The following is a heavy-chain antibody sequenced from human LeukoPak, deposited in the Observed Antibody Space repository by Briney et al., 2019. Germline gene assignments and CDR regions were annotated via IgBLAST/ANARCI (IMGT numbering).Heavy chain of an antibody. Sequence: PSETLSLTCTVSGGSISSSSYYWGWIRQPPGKGLEWVGSIYHSGSTYYNPSLKSRVTISVDTSKNQSSLKLRSGTAADTAVYYCARAPLKMMPEKNTSDQVWLYWFFDLWGRGTLVTVSS. V-gene: IGHV4-39*07. D-gene: IGHD3-22*01. J-gene: IGHJ2*01. CDR2: IYHSGST. CDR3: ARAPLKMMPEKNTSDQVWLYWFFDL. CDR1: GGSISSSSYY.